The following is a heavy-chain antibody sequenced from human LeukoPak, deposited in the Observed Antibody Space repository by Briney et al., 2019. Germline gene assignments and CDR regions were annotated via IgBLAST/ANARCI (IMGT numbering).Heavy chain of an antibody. J-gene: IGHJ2*01. D-gene: IGHD4-23*01. CDR1: GGSFSGYS. Sequence: SETLSLTCAVYGGSFSGYSWSWIRQPPGKGLEWIGEISHSGSTNCNPSLKSRVTISVDTSKNQFSLKLSSVTAADTAVYYCARDPSRKPYGGRWYFDLWGRGTLVTVSS. CDR2: ISHSGST. V-gene: IGHV4-34*01. CDR3: ARDPSRKPYGGRWYFDL.